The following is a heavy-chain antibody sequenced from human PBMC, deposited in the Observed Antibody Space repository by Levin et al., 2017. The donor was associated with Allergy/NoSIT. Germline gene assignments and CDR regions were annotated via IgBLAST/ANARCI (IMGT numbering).Heavy chain of an antibody. CDR2: MNPNSGNT. D-gene: IGHD2-2*01. CDR1: GYTFTSYD. V-gene: IGHV1-8*01. Sequence: ASVKVSCKASGYTFTSYDINWVRQATGQGLEWMGWMNPNSGNTGYAQKFQGRVTMTRNTSISTAYMELSSLRSEDTAVYYCARTPSRRRKLEKYQAKSDAFDIWGQGTMVTVSS. J-gene: IGHJ3*02. CDR3: ARTPSRRRKLEKYQAKSDAFDI.